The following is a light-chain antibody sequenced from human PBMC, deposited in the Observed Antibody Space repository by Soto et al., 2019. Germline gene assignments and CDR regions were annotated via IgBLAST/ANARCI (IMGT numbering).Light chain of an antibody. CDR2: GSS. Sequence: EIVMTQSPATLSVSPGARVTLSCRASQSVSNNLVWYQQKPGQAPRVIMYGSSIRATGIPARFSGSGSGTEFTLTISSLQSEDFAVYYCQQHNNWPPITFGQGTRLEIK. CDR1: QSVSNN. V-gene: IGKV3-15*01. CDR3: QQHNNWPPIT. J-gene: IGKJ5*01.